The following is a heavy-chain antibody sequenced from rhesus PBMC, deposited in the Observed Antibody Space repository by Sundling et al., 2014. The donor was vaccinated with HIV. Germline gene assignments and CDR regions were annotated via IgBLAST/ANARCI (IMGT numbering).Heavy chain of an antibody. V-gene: IGHV4S10*01. Sequence: QVQLQESGPGVVKPSETLSLTCAVSGDSISDSYRWSWIRQPPGKGLEWIGHIGGSSGRTYYNPSLKSRVTISTDTSKNQFSLKVSSVTAADTAVYYCARSYDKYEYFEFWGQGALGHRLL. CDR2: IGGSSGRT. CDR1: GDSISDSYR. J-gene: IGHJ1*01. CDR3: ARSYDKYEYFEF. D-gene: IGHD4-35*01.